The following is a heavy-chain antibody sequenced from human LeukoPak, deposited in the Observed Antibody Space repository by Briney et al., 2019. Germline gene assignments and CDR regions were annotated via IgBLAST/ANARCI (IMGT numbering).Heavy chain of an antibody. D-gene: IGHD2-2*01. CDR3: ARQASRYCSSTSCSVDY. J-gene: IGHJ4*02. CDR2: IYPGDSDT. Sequence: GESLKISCKGSGYSFTSYWIGWVRQMPGKGLEWMGIIYPGDSDTRYSPSFQGQVTISADKSISTAYLQWSSLKASDTAMHYCARQASRYCSSTSCSVDYWGQGTLVTVSS. CDR1: GYSFTSYW. V-gene: IGHV5-51*01.